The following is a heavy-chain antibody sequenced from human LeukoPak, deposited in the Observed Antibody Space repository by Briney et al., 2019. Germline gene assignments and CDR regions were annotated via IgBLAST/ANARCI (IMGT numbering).Heavy chain of an antibody. Sequence: PSETLSLTCTVSGGSISSGDYYWSWIRQPPGKGLEWIGYIYYSGSTYYNPSLKSRVTISVDTSKNQFSLKLSSVTAADTAVYYCARSAIVGASGFDYWGQGTLVTVSS. CDR1: GGSISSGDYY. CDR3: ARSAIVGASGFDY. J-gene: IGHJ4*02. D-gene: IGHD1-26*01. CDR2: IYYSGST. V-gene: IGHV4-30-4*01.